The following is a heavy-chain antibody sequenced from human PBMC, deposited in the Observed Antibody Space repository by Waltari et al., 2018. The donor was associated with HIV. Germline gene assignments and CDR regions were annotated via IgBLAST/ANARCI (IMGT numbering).Heavy chain of an antibody. CDR3: IRDMFGEYDY. CDR2: MNKDGKRI. V-gene: IGHV3-74*01. J-gene: IGHJ4*02. Sequence: EVQLEESGGASVQPGGSLRLSCAASGFSISRYWMHWVRQTPGKGLLLVSRMNKDGKRIDYACSVRGRFTISRDSAKNTLFLQMNSLRDEDTAMYYCIRDMFGEYDYWGQGALVTVSS. D-gene: IGHD3-10*02. CDR1: GFSISRYW.